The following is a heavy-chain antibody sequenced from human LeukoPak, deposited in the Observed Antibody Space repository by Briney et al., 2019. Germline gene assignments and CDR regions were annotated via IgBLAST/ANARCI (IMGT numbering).Heavy chain of an antibody. CDR2: IYHSGST. Sequence: PSETLSLTCTVSGYSISSGYYWGWIRQPPGKGLEWSGSIYHSGSTYYNPSLKSRVTISVDTSKNQFSLKLSSVTAADTAVYYCARARVGSGSYSSHYYYMDVWGKGTTVTVSS. J-gene: IGHJ6*03. CDR3: ARARVGSGSYSSHYYYMDV. D-gene: IGHD1-26*01. CDR1: GYSISSGYY. V-gene: IGHV4-38-2*02.